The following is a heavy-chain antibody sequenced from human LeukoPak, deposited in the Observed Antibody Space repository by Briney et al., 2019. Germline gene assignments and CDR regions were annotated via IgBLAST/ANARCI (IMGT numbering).Heavy chain of an antibody. CDR1: GFTFDDYA. Sequence: GGSLRLSCAASGFTFDDYAMHWVRQAPGKGLEWVSGISWNSGSIGYADSVKGRFTISRDNAKNSLYLQMNSLRAEDTALYYCATISSDYYYGSGSSHYYYYGMDVWGQGTTVTVSS. CDR2: ISWNSGSI. J-gene: IGHJ6*02. D-gene: IGHD3-10*01. V-gene: IGHV3-9*01. CDR3: ATISSDYYYGSGSSHYYYYGMDV.